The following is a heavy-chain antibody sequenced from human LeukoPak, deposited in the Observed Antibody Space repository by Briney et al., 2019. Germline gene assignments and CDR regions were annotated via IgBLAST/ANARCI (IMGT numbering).Heavy chain of an antibody. CDR3: ARHRWNIAAAMYYFDS. V-gene: IGHV4-34*01. J-gene: IGHJ4*02. D-gene: IGHD6-6*01. CDR1: GGSFSGYY. Sequence: SETLSLTCAVYGGSFSGYYWSWIRQPPGKGLEWNGEINHSGSTNYNPSLRSRVTISVDTSKNQFSLKLSSVTAADTAVFYCARHRWNIAAAMYYFDSWGQGTLVTVSS. CDR2: INHSGST.